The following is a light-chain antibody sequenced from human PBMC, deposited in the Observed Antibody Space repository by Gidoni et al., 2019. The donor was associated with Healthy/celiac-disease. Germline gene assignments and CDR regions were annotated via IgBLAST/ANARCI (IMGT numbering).Light chain of an antibody. CDR3: QQSYSTPRT. V-gene: IGKV1-39*01. J-gene: IGKJ1*01. CDR2: AAS. CDR1: QSISSY. Sequence: DIQMTQSPSSLSASVGDRVTITCRASQSISSYLHWYQQKPGKAPKPLIYAASSLQSGVPSRFSGSGSGTDFTLTISSLQPEDFATYYCQQSYSTPRTFGQGTKVEIK.